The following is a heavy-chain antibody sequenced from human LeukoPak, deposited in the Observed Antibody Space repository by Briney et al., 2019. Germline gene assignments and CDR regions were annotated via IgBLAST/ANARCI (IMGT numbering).Heavy chain of an antibody. CDR2: IYTSGST. Sequence: SETLSLTCTVSGCSISSYYWSWIRQPAGKGLEWIGRIYTSGSTNSNPSLRSRVTTSVDTSKNQFSLKLSTVPAADAAVYYCARESRCLSTDYWGQGALVTAS. CDR3: ARESRCLSTDY. J-gene: IGHJ4*02. D-gene: IGHD3-16*02. V-gene: IGHV4-4*07. CDR1: GCSISSYY.